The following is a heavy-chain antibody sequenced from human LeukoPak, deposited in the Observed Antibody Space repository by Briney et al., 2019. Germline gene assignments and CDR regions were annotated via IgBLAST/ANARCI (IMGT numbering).Heavy chain of an antibody. V-gene: IGHV1-24*01. CDR1: GYTLTELS. D-gene: IGHD6-19*01. Sequence: ASVKVSCKVSGYTLTELSMHWVRQAPGKGLEWMGGFYPEDGETIYAHKFQGRVTMTEDTSTDTAYMELSSLRSEDTAVYYCSTHPPHPTKHLLAVAGPRMFDYWGQGTLVTVSS. CDR3: STHPPHPTKHLLAVAGPRMFDY. J-gene: IGHJ4*02. CDR2: FYPEDGET.